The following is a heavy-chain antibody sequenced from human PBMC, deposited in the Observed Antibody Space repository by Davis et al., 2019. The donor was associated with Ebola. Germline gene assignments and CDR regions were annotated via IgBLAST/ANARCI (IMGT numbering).Heavy chain of an antibody. CDR1: GYTFTGYY. CDR3: ARGGGSSKRTMGC. J-gene: IGHJ4*02. Sequence: ASVKVSCKASGYTFTGYYMHWVRQAPGQGLEWMGWINPNSGGTNYAQKFQGWVTMTRDTSISTAYMELSRLRSDDTAVYYCARGGGSSKRTMGCWGQGTLVTVSS. V-gene: IGHV1-2*04. D-gene: IGHD1-26*01. CDR2: INPNSGGT.